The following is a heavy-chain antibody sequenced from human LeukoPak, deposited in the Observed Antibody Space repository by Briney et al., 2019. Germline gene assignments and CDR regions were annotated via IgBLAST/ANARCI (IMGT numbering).Heavy chain of an antibody. Sequence: GSLRLSFRASGFIFGDYAMHWVRQAQGKGLEWISLITWDGTRTDYRDSVKGRFTMSRDNNKKSLFLQMNSLRAEDTAVYYCATVKAETYDDVLSLLDHCGQGTLVTVSS. V-gene: IGHV3-43D*04. J-gene: IGHJ4*02. CDR1: GFIFGDYA. CDR2: ITWDGTRT. D-gene: IGHD3-9*01. CDR3: ATVKAETYDDVLSLLDH.